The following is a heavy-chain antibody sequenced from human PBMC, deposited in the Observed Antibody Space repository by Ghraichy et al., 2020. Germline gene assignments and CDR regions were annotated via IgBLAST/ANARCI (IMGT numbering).Heavy chain of an antibody. J-gene: IGHJ6*02. CDR3: AGYQLLPNYYYGMDV. Sequence: SETLSLTCTVSGGSISSYYWSWIRQPPGKGLEWIGYIYYSGSTNYNPSLKSRVTISVDTSKNQFSLKLSSVTAADTAVYYCAGYQLLPNYYYGMDVWGQGTTVTVSS. CDR2: IYYSGST. CDR1: GGSISSYY. D-gene: IGHD2-2*01. V-gene: IGHV4-59*08.